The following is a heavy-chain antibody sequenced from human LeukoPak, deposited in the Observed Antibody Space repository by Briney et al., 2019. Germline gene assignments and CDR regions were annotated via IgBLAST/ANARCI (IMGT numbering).Heavy chain of an antibody. CDR1: GYSFTSYW. V-gene: IGHV5-51*01. J-gene: IGHJ5*02. D-gene: IGHD3-10*01. CDR3: ARNSSNRSGFGELYGPNWFDP. CDR2: VYPGDSDT. Sequence: GESLKISCKGSGYSFTSYWNGWVRQMPGKGLEWMGIVYPGDSDTRYSPSFQGQVTISADKSISTAYLQWSSLKASDTAMYYFARNSSNRSGFGELYGPNWFDPWGQGTLVTVSS.